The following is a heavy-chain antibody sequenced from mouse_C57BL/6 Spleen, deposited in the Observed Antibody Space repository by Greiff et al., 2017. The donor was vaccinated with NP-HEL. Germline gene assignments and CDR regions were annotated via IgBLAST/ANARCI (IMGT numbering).Heavy chain of an antibody. V-gene: IGHV1-15*01. CDR2: IDPETGGT. CDR1: GYTFTDYE. J-gene: IGHJ3*01. D-gene: IGHD2-4*01. CDR3: TMASYDYRFAY. Sequence: QVQLKQSGAELVRPGASVTLSCKASGYTFTDYEMHWVKQTPVHGLEWIGAIDPETGGTAYNQKFKGKAILTADKSSSTAYMELRSLTSEDSAVYYCTMASYDYRFAYWGQGTLVTVSA.